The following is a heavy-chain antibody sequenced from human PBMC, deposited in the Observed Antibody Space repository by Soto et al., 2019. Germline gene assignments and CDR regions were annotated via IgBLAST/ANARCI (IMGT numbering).Heavy chain of an antibody. Sequence: SETLSLTCTVSGGSISSSSYYWGWIRQPPGKGLEWIGSIYYSGSTYYNPSLKSRVTLSVDTSKNQFSLRLSSVTAADTAVYYCALVSLSGYDLYYFDYWGQGTLVTVSS. D-gene: IGHD5-12*01. V-gene: IGHV4-39*01. CDR1: GGSISSSSYY. CDR2: IYYSGST. J-gene: IGHJ4*02. CDR3: ALVSLSGYDLYYFDY.